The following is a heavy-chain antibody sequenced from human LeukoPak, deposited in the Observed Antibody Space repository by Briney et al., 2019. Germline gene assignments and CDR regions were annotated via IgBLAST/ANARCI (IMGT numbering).Heavy chain of an antibody. CDR3: TRAYYYDSSGYYRPFDY. CDR2: IWYDGSNK. Sequence: GRSLRLSCAASGFTFSSYGMHWVRQAPGKGLEWVAVIWYDGSNKYYADSVKGRFTISRDNSKNTLYLQMNSLRAEDTAVYYCTRAYYYDSSGYYRPFDYWGQGTLVTVSS. CDR1: GFTFSSYG. D-gene: IGHD3-22*01. V-gene: IGHV3-33*01. J-gene: IGHJ4*02.